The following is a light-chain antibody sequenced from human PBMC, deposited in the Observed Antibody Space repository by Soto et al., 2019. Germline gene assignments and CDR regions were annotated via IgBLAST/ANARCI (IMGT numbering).Light chain of an antibody. Sequence: QSVLTQPASVSGSPGQSITISCTGTSSDIGSYNLVSWYQQHPGKAPKLMIYEGSKRPSGVSNRFSGSKSGNTASLTSSGPQAEDEADYYCLSYAGSSNLVFGTGTKLTVL. V-gene: IGLV2-23*01. CDR2: EGS. J-gene: IGLJ2*01. CDR1: SSDIGSYNL. CDR3: LSYAGSSNLV.